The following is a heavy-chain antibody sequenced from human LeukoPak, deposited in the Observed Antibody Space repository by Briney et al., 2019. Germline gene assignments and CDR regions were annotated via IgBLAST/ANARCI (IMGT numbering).Heavy chain of an antibody. V-gene: IGHV3-43D*03. CDR1: GFTFDDFA. J-gene: IGHJ4*02. D-gene: IGHD5-18*01. CDR2: ISWDGGNT. CDR3: AKDRRGYSFNFDY. Sequence: GGSLRLSCTASGFTFDDFAMHWVRQAPGKGLEWASFISWDGGNTYYVDSVKGRFTISRDNSKNSLYLQMNSLRPEDTALYYCAKDRRGYSFNFDYWGQGTLVTVSS.